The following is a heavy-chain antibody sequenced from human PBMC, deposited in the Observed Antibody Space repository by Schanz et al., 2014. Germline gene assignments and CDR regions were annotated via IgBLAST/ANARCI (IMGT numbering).Heavy chain of an antibody. CDR3: AKIWKAHHLTGRPGWSDGMDG. V-gene: IGHV3-23*01. CDR1: GITFSDYA. Sequence: EVQLLESGGALEQPGGSLRLSCAASGITFSDYAMSWVRQAPGKGLEWVSTIASGGSHTFYADSVTGRFTISGDNSKNTLFWQMNSLRVEDTAICYCAKIWKAHHLTGRPGWSDGMDGGGQGTTV. J-gene: IGHJ6*02. D-gene: IGHD3-3*01. CDR2: IASGGSHT.